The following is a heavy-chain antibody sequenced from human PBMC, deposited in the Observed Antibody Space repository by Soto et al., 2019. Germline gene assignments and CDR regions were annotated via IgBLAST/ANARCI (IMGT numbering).Heavy chain of an antibody. CDR1: GFTFSSYA. J-gene: IGHJ4*02. D-gene: IGHD1-1*01. V-gene: IGHV3-23*01. CDR3: ARLGTMGVFEN. Sequence: EVQLLISGGGLVSPGGSLRLSCAASGFTFSSYAMSWVRQAPGKGLEWLAGITFRGDNTYYADSVKGRFSLSRDNSRNRLDLQMNNLKVEDTALYYCARLGTMGVFENWGQGTLLTVSS. CDR2: ITFRGDNT.